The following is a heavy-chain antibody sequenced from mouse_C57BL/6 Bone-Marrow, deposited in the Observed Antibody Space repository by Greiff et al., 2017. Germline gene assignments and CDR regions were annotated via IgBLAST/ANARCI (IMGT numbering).Heavy chain of an antibody. D-gene: IGHD1-1*01. J-gene: IGHJ1*03. V-gene: IGHV5-9*01. CDR1: GFTFSSYT. Sequence: EVKLVEPGGGLVKPGGSLKLSCAASGFTFSSYTMPWVRQTPEKRLQWVAAISGGGGNTYYPDSVKGRFTMSGDNDKNILYLQMSSLRSEDTELSNWSRQVTTVLSSKYSGVWGTGTTVTVSS. CDR3: SRQVTTVLSSKYSGV. CDR2: ISGGGGNT.